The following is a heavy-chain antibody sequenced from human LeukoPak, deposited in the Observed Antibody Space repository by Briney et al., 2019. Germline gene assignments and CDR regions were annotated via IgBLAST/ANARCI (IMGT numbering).Heavy chain of an antibody. CDR1: GYRFTTYW. V-gene: IGHV5-51*01. Sequence: GESLKISCKGSGYRFTTYWIGWVRQMPGKGLEWMGIIFPGDSDTTYNPSFQGQVTISADKSINTAYLQWSSLKASDTAMYYCARKDSSGWYFRRKKHDAFDIWGQGTMVTVSS. CDR3: ARKDSSGWYFRRKKHDAFDI. D-gene: IGHD6-19*01. CDR2: IFPGDSDT. J-gene: IGHJ3*02.